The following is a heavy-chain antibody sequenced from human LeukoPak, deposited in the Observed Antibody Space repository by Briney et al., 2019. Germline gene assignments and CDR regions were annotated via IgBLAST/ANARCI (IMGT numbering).Heavy chain of an antibody. Sequence: SETLSLTCIVSGGSISSYYWSWIRQPPGKGLEWIGDINYSGSTTYNPSLTSRVTISVDTSKNQFSLKLNSVTAADTAVYYCARDGYYDSSGYRNWFDPWGQGTLVTVSS. CDR2: INYSGST. V-gene: IGHV4-59*01. D-gene: IGHD3-22*01. J-gene: IGHJ5*02. CDR3: ARDGYYDSSGYRNWFDP. CDR1: GGSISSYY.